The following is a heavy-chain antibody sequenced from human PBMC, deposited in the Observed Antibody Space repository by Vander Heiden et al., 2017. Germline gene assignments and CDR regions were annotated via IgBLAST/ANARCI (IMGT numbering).Heavy chain of an antibody. CDR2: ISGSGGST. V-gene: IGHV3-23*01. D-gene: IGHD2-2*01. Sequence: EVQLLESGGGLLQPGGSLRLSCAASGFTFSSYAMSWVRQAPGKGLEWVSAISGSGGSTYYADSVKGRFTSSRDNSKNTLYLQMNSLRAEDTAVYYCAKALHGGPAATPCDPWGQGTLVTVSS. CDR1: GFTFSSYA. CDR3: AKALHGGPAATPCDP. J-gene: IGHJ5*02.